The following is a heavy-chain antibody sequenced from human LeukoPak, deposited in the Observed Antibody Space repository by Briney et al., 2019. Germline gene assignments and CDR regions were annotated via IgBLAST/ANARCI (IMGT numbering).Heavy chain of an antibody. J-gene: IGHJ6*03. CDR2: IYPGDSDT. D-gene: IGHD4-23*01. CDR1: GYSFTSYW. CDR3: ARTTVGNSNYYYYMDV. V-gene: IGHV5-51*01. Sequence: GESLKISCKGSGYSFTSYWIGWVRQMPGKGLEWMGIIYPGDSDTRYSPSFQGQVTISADKSISTAYLQWSSLKASDTAMYYCARTTVGNSNYYYYMDVWGKGTTVTVSS.